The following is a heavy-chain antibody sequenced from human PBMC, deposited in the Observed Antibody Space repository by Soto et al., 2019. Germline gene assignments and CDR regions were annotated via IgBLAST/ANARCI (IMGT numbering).Heavy chain of an antibody. CDR2: IIPLFGTT. D-gene: IGHD2-21*02. Sequence: QVQLVQSGAEVKKPGSSVKVSCKASGGTFSSYGISWVRQAPGQGLEWMGGIIPLFGTTNYAQKFQGRVTITADESTSTAYMEHSSLRSEDTAVYYCSRDYCGGDCYPNYYYHGMDGWGQGTTVTVSS. CDR3: SRDYCGGDCYPNYYYHGMDG. V-gene: IGHV1-69*12. CDR1: GGTFSSYG. J-gene: IGHJ6*02.